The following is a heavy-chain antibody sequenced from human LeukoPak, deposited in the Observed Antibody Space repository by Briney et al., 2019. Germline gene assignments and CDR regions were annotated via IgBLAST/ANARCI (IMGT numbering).Heavy chain of an antibody. V-gene: IGHV4-34*01. Sequence: SETLSLTCAVYGGSFSDSYWSWIRQPPGKGLEWIGEINHGGSTKFNPSLKSRVTISLDTSRNQFSLKVNSVTAADTAVYYCAKHLKRRFFSRTLGFDPWGQGTLVTVSS. CDR2: INHGGST. D-gene: IGHD3-3*01. J-gene: IGHJ5*02. CDR1: GGSFSDSY. CDR3: AKHLKRRFFSRTLGFDP.